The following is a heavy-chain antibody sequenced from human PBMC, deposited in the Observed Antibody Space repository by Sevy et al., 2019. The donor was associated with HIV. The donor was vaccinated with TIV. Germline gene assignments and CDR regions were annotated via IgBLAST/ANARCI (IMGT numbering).Heavy chain of an antibody. J-gene: IGHJ6*02. Sequence: GGSLRLSCAASGFTFDDYGMSWVRQAPGKGLEWVSGINWNGGSTGYADSVKGRFTISRDNAKNSLYLQMNSLRAEDMALYYCARVGWGAAPPSVAGTSDYYYGMDVWGQGTTVTVSS. V-gene: IGHV3-20*04. CDR1: GFTFDDYG. CDR2: INWNGGST. D-gene: IGHD6-19*01. CDR3: ARVGWGAAPPSVAGTSDYYYGMDV.